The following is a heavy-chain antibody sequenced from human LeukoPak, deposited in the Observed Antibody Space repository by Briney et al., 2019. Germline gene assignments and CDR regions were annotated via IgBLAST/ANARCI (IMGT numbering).Heavy chain of an antibody. CDR3: ARHGGLVRGFSDAFDI. D-gene: IGHD3-10*01. V-gene: IGHV4-38-2*02. CDR2: IYHSGST. J-gene: IGHJ3*02. Sequence: SETLSLTCTVSGYSISSGYYWGWIRQPPGKGLEWIGSIYHSGSTYYNPSLKSRVTISVDTSKNQFSLKLTSVTAADTAFYYCARHGGLVRGFSDAFDIWGQGTMVTVSS. CDR1: GYSISSGYY.